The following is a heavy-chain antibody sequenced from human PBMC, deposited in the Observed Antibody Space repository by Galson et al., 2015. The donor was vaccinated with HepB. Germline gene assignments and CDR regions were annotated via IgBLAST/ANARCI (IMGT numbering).Heavy chain of an antibody. D-gene: IGHD4-23*01. CDR2: ISYDGSNK. J-gene: IGHJ4*02. Sequence: SLRLSCAASGFTFSSYAMHWVRQAPGKGLEWVAVISYDGSNKYYADSVKGRFTISRDNSKNTLYLQMNSLRAEDTAVYYCARGRITVVTPDLFDYWGQGTLVTVPS. V-gene: IGHV3-30-3*01. CDR3: ARGRITVVTPDLFDY. CDR1: GFTFSSYA.